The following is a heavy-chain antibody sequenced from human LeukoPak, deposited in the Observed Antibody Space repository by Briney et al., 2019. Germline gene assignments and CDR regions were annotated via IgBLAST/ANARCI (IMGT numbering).Heavy chain of an antibody. CDR3: ARVGGRLIDY. D-gene: IGHD2-8*01. J-gene: IGHJ4*02. CDR1: GGSFSGYY. Sequence: SETLSLTCAVYGGSFSGYYWSWIRQPPGKGLEWIGEINHSGSTNYNPSLKSRVTISVDTSKNQFSLKPSSVTAADTAVYYCARVGGRLIDYWGQGTLVTVSS. CDR2: INHSGST. V-gene: IGHV4-34*01.